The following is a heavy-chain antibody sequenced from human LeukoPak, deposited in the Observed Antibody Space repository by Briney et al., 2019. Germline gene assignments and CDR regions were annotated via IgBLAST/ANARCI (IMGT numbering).Heavy chain of an antibody. CDR3: ARGGFYCGGDCYVDY. J-gene: IGHJ4*02. CDR1: GGSFSPYY. Sequence: SETLSLTCAVYGGSFSPYYWSWIRQPPGKGLELIGEINHSGSTNYNPSLKSRVTISVDTSKNQFSLKLSSVTAADTAVYYCARGGFYCGGDCYVDYWGQGTLVTVSS. D-gene: IGHD2-21*02. CDR2: INHSGST. V-gene: IGHV4-34*01.